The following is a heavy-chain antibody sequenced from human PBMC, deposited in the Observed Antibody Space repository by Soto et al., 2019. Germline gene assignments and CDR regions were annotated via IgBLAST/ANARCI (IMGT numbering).Heavy chain of an antibody. J-gene: IGHJ6*02. CDR1: GYTFTSYG. V-gene: IGHV1-18*01. CDR3: AGVVLDNDYYYGMDV. Sequence: QVQLVQSGAEVKKPGASVKVSCKASGYTFTSYGISWVRQAPGQGLEWMGWISAYNGNTNYAQKLQGRVTMTTDTSTNTAYMELRSLRSDDTAVYYCAGVVLDNDYYYGMDVWGQGTTVTVSS. D-gene: IGHD2-8*01. CDR2: ISAYNGNT.